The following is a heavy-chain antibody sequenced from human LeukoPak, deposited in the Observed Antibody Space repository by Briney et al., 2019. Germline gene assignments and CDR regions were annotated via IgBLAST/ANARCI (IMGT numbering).Heavy chain of an antibody. CDR2: ISGSGGST. CDR1: GFTFSSYG. D-gene: IGHD6-6*01. V-gene: IGHV3-23*01. J-gene: IGHJ4*02. CDR3: AKDKSLYSSSSVGDY. Sequence: PGGSLRLSCAASGFTFSSYGMHWVRQAPGKGLEWVSAISGSGGSTYYADSVKGRFTISRDNSKNTLYLQMNSLRAEDTAVYYCAKDKSLYSSSSVGDYWGQGTLVTVSS.